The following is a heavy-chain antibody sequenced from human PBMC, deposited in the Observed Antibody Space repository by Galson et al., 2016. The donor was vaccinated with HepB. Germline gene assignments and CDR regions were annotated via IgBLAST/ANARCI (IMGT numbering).Heavy chain of an antibody. CDR2: INPGGNSP. J-gene: IGHJ4*02. CDR1: GFTFSAYA. V-gene: IGHV3-23*01. CDR3: AKEGAYGDRTFDY. D-gene: IGHD4-17*01. Sequence: SLRLSCAASGFTFSAYAMSWVRQAPGKGLQWVSGINPGGNSPYYADSVKGRFTISRDNSKNTLYLQMNSLRAEDTAVYYCAKEGAYGDRTFDYWGQGTLVTVSS.